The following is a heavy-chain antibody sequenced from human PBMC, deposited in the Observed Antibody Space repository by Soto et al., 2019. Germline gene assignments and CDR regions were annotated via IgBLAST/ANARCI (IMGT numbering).Heavy chain of an antibody. D-gene: IGHD3-3*02. J-gene: IGHJ3*02. CDR1: GYTFSAYT. CDR2: INAGSGNT. CDR3: ARDTETLGPRANDALDI. Sequence: VKVSCKATGYTFSAYTMNWVRQAPGQSLEWMGWINAGSGNTKYSQNFQGRVSITRDTSASTVYMELTGLTSEDTAVYYCARDTETLGPRANDALDIWGQGTMVTVSS. V-gene: IGHV1-3*01.